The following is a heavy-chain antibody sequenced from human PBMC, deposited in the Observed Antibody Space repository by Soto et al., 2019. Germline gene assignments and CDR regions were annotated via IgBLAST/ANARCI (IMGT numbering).Heavy chain of an antibody. CDR2: VSANNGQT. Sequence: ASVKVSCKASGYIFTTYSITWVRQAPGQGLEWLGWVSANNGQTNYAQKIQDRVTMTTDTSTTTAYMELRNLRSDDTAVYYCAREAFGVYAGWSDPWGQGTLVTVS. V-gene: IGHV1-18*04. D-gene: IGHD2-2*01. CDR3: AREAFGVYAGWSDP. CDR1: GYIFTTYS. J-gene: IGHJ5*02.